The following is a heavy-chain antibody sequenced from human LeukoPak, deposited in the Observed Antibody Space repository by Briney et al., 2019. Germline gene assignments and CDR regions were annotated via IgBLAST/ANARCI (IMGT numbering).Heavy chain of an antibody. Sequence: ASVKVSCEASGGTFSSYAISWVRQDPGQGLEWMGWINPNSGGTKYAQQFQGRVTMTRDTSISTAYMELSRLRSDNTAVYYGASRYCSSTSCPEPTGFDPWGQGTLVTVSS. CDR2: INPNSGGT. CDR3: ASRYCSSTSCPEPTGFDP. D-gene: IGHD2-2*01. V-gene: IGHV1-2*02. J-gene: IGHJ5*02. CDR1: GGTFSSYA.